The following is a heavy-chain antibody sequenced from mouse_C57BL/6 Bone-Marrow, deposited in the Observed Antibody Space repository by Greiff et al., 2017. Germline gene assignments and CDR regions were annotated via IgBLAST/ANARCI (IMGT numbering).Heavy chain of an antibody. Sequence: QVQLQQPGAELVKPGASVKMSCKASGYTFTSYWITWVKQRPGQGLEWIGDIYPGSGSTNYNQKFKGKSTLTVDKSSSTAYMQLSSLTSEDSAVYYCAPLLPTGFDYWGQGTTLTVSS. V-gene: IGHV1-55*01. CDR1: GYTFTSYW. D-gene: IGHD1-2*01. J-gene: IGHJ2*01. CDR3: APLLPTGFDY. CDR2: IYPGSGST.